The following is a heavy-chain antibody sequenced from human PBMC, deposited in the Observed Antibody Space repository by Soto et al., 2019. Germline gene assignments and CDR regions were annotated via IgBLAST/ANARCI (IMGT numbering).Heavy chain of an antibody. J-gene: IGHJ5*02. Sequence: PSETLSLTCTVSGGSVTSGSYYWSWIRQPPGKGLEWIGYIFYSGTTNQNPSLQSRVTISVDTSKNQFPLKLSSVTAADTAVYYCARNGGYENWFDPWGQGILVTVSS. CDR2: IFYSGTT. V-gene: IGHV4-61*01. D-gene: IGHD1-1*01. CDR1: GGSVTSGSYY. CDR3: ARNGGYENWFDP.